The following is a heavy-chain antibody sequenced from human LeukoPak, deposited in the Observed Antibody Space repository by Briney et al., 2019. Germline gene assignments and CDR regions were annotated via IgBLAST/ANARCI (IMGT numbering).Heavy chain of an antibody. V-gene: IGHV1-69*04. CDR2: IIPILGIA. J-gene: IGHJ4*02. D-gene: IGHD6-19*01. CDR3: ARAGLYSSLFDY. Sequence: SVKASCKASGGTFSSYAISWVRQAPGQGLEWMGRIIPILGIANYAQKFQGRVTITADKSTSTAYMELSSLRSEDTAVYYCARAGLYSSLFDYWGQGTLVTVSS. CDR1: GGTFSSYA.